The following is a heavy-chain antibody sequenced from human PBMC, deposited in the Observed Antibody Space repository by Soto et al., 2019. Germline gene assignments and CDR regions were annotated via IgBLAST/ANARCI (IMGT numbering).Heavy chain of an antibody. Sequence: SETLSLTCTVSGGSIDSGDYYWSWIRQPPGKGLEWIGYVYYSGTTNYNPFLKSRVTLSLDKSKNQFSLKMNSVTAADTALYYLSRDVSAPPDQFDSRGQRSVVAVSS. V-gene: IGHV4-61*08. CDR1: GGSIDSGDYY. J-gene: IGHJ5*01. CDR3: SRDVSAPPDQFDS. CDR2: VYYSGTT. D-gene: IGHD6-25*01.